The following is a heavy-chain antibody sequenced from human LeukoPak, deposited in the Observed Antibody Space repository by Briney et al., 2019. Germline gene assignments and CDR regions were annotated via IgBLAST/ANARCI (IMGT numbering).Heavy chain of an antibody. CDR3: ARVYSSSWDDQDYYYYMDV. CDR2: IFYSGST. Sequence: SETLSPTCTVSGGSVRSATYYWSWIRQPPGKGLEWIAYIFYSGSTNYNPSLKSRVTISVDTSKNQFSLKLNSVTAADMAIYYCARVYSSSWDDQDYYYYMDVWGKGSTVTVSS. CDR1: GGSVRSATYY. J-gene: IGHJ6*03. D-gene: IGHD6-13*01. V-gene: IGHV4-61*01.